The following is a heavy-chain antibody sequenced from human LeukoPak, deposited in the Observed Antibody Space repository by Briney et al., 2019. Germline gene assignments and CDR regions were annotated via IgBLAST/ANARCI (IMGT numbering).Heavy chain of an antibody. Sequence: ASVKVSCKASGCTFTGYYLHWVRQAPGQGLEWMGWINANSGSTEYAQKFQGRVTVTRDTSISTAYMELSSLKSDDTAVYYCTREDYWGQGTQVTVSS. J-gene: IGHJ4*02. CDR1: GCTFTGYY. V-gene: IGHV1-2*02. CDR3: TREDY. CDR2: INANSGST.